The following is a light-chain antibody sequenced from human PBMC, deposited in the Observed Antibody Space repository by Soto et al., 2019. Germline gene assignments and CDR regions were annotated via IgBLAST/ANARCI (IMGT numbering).Light chain of an antibody. V-gene: IGKV1-27*01. CDR1: QGISNY. CDR3: QKYNSAPIN. J-gene: IGKJ5*01. CDR2: AAS. Sequence: DIQMTQSPSSLSASVGDRVTITCRASQGISNYLAWYQQKPGKVPKLLIYAASTLKSGVPSRFSGSGSGTDFTLTLSSLQPEDVATYDCQKYNSAPINFCQGTRRQIK.